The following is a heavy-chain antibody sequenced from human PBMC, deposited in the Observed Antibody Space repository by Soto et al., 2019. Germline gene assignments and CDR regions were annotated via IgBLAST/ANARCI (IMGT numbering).Heavy chain of an antibody. CDR2: LNQDGSTI. CDR3: ARIGYSSSSLDY. Sequence: PGGSLRLSCVASGFTFSNYWMTWVRQAPGKGLEWVANLNQDGSTIYYLDSVKGRFTVSRDNAKNSQYLQMNSLRAEDTAVYYCARIGYSSSSLDYWGQGTLVTV. CDR1: GFTFSNYW. J-gene: IGHJ4*02. V-gene: IGHV3-7*01. D-gene: IGHD6-6*01.